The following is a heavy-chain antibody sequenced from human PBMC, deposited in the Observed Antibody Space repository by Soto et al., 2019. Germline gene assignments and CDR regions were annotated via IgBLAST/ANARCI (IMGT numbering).Heavy chain of an antibody. CDR1: GGTFNNYA. J-gene: IGHJ4*02. CDR2: IIPIFNSA. CDR3: ARAVTVASYSFDF. V-gene: IGHV1-69*01. Sequence: HVQLVQSGAEVKRPGSSVKVSCKASGGTFNNYALSWVRQAPGQGLEWMGGIIPIFNSANYAQKFQGRVTITADDSTSTAYMELRSLRPDDTSVYYCARAVTVASYSFDFWGQGTLVTVSS. D-gene: IGHD5-12*01.